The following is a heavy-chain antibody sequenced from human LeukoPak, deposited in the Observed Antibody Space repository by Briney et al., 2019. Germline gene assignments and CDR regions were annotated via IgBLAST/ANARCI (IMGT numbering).Heavy chain of an antibody. J-gene: IGHJ6*03. CDR3: ARDKGTITPRGYYYYMDV. V-gene: IGHV3-7*01. CDR2: IKQDGSEE. Sequence: GGSLRLSCAASGFTFGNYWMSWVRQAPGKGREWVAKIKQDGSEEYYVDSLKGRFTISRDNAKKSLSLQVNNLRAEDTAVYYCARDKGTITPRGYYYYMDVWGRGTTVTVSS. D-gene: IGHD5-24*01. CDR1: GFTFGNYW.